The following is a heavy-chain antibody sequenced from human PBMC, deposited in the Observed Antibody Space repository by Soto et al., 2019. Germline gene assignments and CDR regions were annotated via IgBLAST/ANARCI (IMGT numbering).Heavy chain of an antibody. CDR3: ARDQGSSWPAYYYYYYGMDV. D-gene: IGHD6-13*01. Sequence: PVGSLRLSCAASGFTFSSYAMPWVRQAPGKGLAWVAVISYDGSNKYYADSVKGRFTISRDNSKNTLYLQMNGLRAEDTAVYYCARDQGSSWPAYYYYYYGMDVWGQGTTVTVSS. CDR2: ISYDGSNK. CDR1: GFTFSSYA. V-gene: IGHV3-30-3*01. J-gene: IGHJ6*02.